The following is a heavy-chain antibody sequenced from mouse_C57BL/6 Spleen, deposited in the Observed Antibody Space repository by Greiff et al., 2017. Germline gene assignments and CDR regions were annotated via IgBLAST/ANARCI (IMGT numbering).Heavy chain of an antibody. D-gene: IGHD2-12*01. CDR2: IYPGDGDT. J-gene: IGHJ4*01. Sequence: VKLQESGPELVKPGASVKISCKASGYAFSSSWMNWVKQRPGKGLEWIGRIYPGDGDTNYNGKFKGKATLTADKSSSTAYMQLSSLTSEDSAVYFCARRVPDYKGDAMGYWGQGTSVTVSS. CDR3: ARRVPDYKGDAMGY. V-gene: IGHV1-82*01. CDR1: GYAFSSSW.